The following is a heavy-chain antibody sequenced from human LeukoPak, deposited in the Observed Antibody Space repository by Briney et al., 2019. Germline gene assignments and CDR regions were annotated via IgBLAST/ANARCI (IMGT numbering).Heavy chain of an antibody. V-gene: IGHV3-30-3*01. CDR3: AREGAYDSSGYPADAFDI. J-gene: IGHJ3*02. CDR2: ISHDGSNK. Sequence: GSLRLSCAASGFTFSSYAFHWVRQAPGEGLEWVALISHDGSNKYYADSVKGRFTISRDNSKNTLYLQVNSLRAEDTAMFYCAREGAYDSSGYPADAFDIWGQGTMVTVSS. CDR1: GFTFSSYA. D-gene: IGHD3-22*01.